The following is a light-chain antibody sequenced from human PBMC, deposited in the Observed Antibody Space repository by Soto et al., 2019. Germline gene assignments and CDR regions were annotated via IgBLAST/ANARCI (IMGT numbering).Light chain of an antibody. Sequence: EIVLTQSPATLSLSPGERATLSCRASQSINNYLAWYQQKPGQAPRLLIYDASNRATGIPARFSGSGSGTDFALTISSLEPEDFAVNYCLRRTDWPPLLTFGPGTKVDIK. J-gene: IGKJ3*01. V-gene: IGKV3-11*01. CDR2: DAS. CDR1: QSINNY. CDR3: LRRTDWPPLLT.